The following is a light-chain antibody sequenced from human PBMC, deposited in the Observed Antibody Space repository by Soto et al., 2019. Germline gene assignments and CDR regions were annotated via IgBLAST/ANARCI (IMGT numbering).Light chain of an antibody. V-gene: IGLV2-14*03. CDR3: TSHTPGDPLA. Sequence: QSALTQPASVSGSPGQSITISCTGTTNDVGAYDYVSWYQHHPGKAPRRMIFDVSDRPSGVSNRFSGSKSGNTAALTISGLQSEYEADSYCTSHTPGDPLAFGGGTKLTVL. CDR2: DVS. J-gene: IGLJ2*01. CDR1: TNDVGAYDY.